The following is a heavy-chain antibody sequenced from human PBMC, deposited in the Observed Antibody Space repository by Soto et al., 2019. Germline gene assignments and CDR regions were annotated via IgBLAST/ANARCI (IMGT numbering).Heavy chain of an antibody. J-gene: IGHJ4*02. CDR1: GFTFSSYA. D-gene: IGHD3-22*01. CDR3: AKQPQDYYDSSDINYFDY. V-gene: IGHV3-23*01. Sequence: GGSLRLSCAASGFTFSSYAMSWVRQAPGKGLEWVSAISGSGGSTYYADSVKGRFTISRDNSKNTLYLQMNSLRAEDTAVYYCAKQPQDYYDSSDINYFDYWGQGTLVTVSS. CDR2: ISGSGGST.